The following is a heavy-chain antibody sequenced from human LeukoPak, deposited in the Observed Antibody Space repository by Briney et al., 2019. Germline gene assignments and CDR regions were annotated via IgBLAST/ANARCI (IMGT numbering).Heavy chain of an antibody. CDR1: GYTFTGYY. V-gene: IGHV1-69*02. CDR2: IIPILGIA. Sequence: GASVKVSCKASGYTFTGYYMHWVRQAPGQGLEWMGRIIPILGIANYAQKFQGRVTITADKSTSTAYMELSSLRSEDTAVYYCASGDGSIVVVTAIPYYWGQGTLVTVSS. D-gene: IGHD2-21*02. J-gene: IGHJ4*02. CDR3: ASGDGSIVVVTAIPYY.